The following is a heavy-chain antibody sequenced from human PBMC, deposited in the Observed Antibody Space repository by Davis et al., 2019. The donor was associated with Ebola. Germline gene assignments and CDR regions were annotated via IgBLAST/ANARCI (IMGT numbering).Heavy chain of an antibody. CDR1: GFTFSSYG. CDR2: IWYDGSNK. J-gene: IGHJ6*02. V-gene: IGHV3-30*02. CDR3: VNRYSSGWVPHYYYYGMDV. D-gene: IGHD6-19*01. Sequence: GESLKISCAASGFTFSSYGMHWVRQAPGKGLEWVAVIWYDGSNKYYADSVKGRFTISRDNSKNTLYLQMSSLRAEDTAVYYCVNRYSSGWVPHYYYYGMDVWGQGTTVTVSS.